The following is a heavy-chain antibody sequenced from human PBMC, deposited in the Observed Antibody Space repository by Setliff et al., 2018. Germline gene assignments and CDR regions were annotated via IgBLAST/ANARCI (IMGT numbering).Heavy chain of an antibody. CDR1: GYTFTNYG. D-gene: IGHD3-22*01. CDR3: ARGIYYFDIMGDP. Sequence: ASVKVSCKASGYTFTNYGITWVRQAPGRGLEWMGWIRPHNGNTAYAQKFQDRVILTTDTSTTTVYMELRSPRSDDTAVYYCARGIYYFDIMGDPWGQGTLVTAPQ. J-gene: IGHJ5*02. CDR2: IRPHNGNT. V-gene: IGHV1-18*01.